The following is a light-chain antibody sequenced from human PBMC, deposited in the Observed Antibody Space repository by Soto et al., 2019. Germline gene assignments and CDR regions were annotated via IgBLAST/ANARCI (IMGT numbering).Light chain of an antibody. CDR1: QGIVNY. Sequence: IQVTQSPSFLSASVGDTITITCRTSQGIVNYLNWYQHKSGQPPKILLFDTSTLARGVPPRFSGSGSGSLFTLTIDSLQPEDFATYYCQQSYNPPYTFGQGT. CDR3: QQSYNPPYT. CDR2: DTS. J-gene: IGKJ2*01. V-gene: IGKV1-39*01.